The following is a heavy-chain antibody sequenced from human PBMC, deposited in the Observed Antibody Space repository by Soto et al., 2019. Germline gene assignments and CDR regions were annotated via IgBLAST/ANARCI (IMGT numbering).Heavy chain of an antibody. J-gene: IGHJ5*02. Sequence: SETLSLTCTVSGGSISSSSYYWGWIRQPPGKGLEWIGSIYYSGSTYYNPSLKSRVTISVDTSKNQFSLKLSSVTAADTAVYYCARRAYCGGDCYSPGRFDPWGQGTLVTVSS. CDR3: ARRAYCGGDCYSPGRFDP. V-gene: IGHV4-39*01. CDR1: GGSISSSSYY. CDR2: IYYSGST. D-gene: IGHD2-21*02.